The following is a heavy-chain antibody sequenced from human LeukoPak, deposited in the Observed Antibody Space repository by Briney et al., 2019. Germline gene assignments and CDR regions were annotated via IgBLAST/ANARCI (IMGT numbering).Heavy chain of an antibody. CDR1: GFTFSSYA. V-gene: IGHV3-23*01. CDR3: AKDVDFTIFGVVTYFDY. J-gene: IGHJ4*02. CDR2: ISGSGGST. D-gene: IGHD3-3*01. Sequence: PGGSLRLSCAASGFTFSSYAMSWVRQAPGKGLEWVSAISGSGGSTYYADSVKGRFTISRDNSKNTLYLQMNSLRAEDTAVYYCAKDVDFTIFGVVTYFDYWGQGTLVTVSS.